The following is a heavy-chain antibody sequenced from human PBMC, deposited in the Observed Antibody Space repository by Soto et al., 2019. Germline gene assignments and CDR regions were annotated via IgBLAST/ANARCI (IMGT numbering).Heavy chain of an antibody. V-gene: IGHV3-23*01. CDR3: AKDGVAARPLYYYGMDV. Sequence: PGGSLRLSCAAFGFTFSSYAMSWVRQAPGKGLEWVSAISGSGGSTYYADSVKGRFTISRDNSKNTLYLQMNSLRAEDTAVYYCAKDGVAARPLYYYGMDVWGQGTTVTVSS. J-gene: IGHJ6*02. CDR1: GFTFSSYA. D-gene: IGHD6-6*01. CDR2: ISGSGGST.